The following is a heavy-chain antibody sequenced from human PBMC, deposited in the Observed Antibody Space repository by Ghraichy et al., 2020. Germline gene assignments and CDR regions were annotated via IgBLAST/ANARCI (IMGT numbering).Heavy chain of an antibody. J-gene: IGHJ5*02. D-gene: IGHD2-15*01. V-gene: IGHV3-23*01. CDR2: ISGSGGST. Sequence: GGSLRLSCAASGFTFSSYAMSWIRQAPGPGLEWVSAISGSGGSTYYADSVKGRFTISRDNSKNTLYLQMNSLRAEDTAVYYCAKDRGFRDIVVVVAARGVPAWFAPWGQGTLVTVSS. CDR1: GFTFSSYA. CDR3: AKDRGFRDIVVVVAARGVPAWFAP.